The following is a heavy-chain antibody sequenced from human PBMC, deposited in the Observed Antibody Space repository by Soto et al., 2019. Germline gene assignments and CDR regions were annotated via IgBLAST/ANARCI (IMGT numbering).Heavy chain of an antibody. CDR1: GFTVSSNY. Sequence: PGGSLRLSCAASGFTVSSNYMSWVRQAPGKGLEWVSVIYSGGSTYYADSVKGRFTISRDNSKNTLYLQMNSLRAEDTAVYYCATRGELRVNYYYDGMDVWGQGTTVTVSS. CDR2: IYSGGST. V-gene: IGHV3-53*01. J-gene: IGHJ6*02. CDR3: ATRGELRVNYYYDGMDV. D-gene: IGHD2-15*01.